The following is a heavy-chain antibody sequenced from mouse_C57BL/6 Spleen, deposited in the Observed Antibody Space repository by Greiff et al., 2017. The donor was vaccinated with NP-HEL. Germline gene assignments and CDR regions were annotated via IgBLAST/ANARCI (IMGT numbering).Heavy chain of an antibody. J-gene: IGHJ4*01. CDR1: GYAFSSSW. D-gene: IGHD1-1*01. Sequence: VQLQQSGPELVKPGASVKISCKASGYAFSSSWMNWVKQRPGKGLEWIGRIYPGDGDTNYNGKFKGKATLTADKSSSTAYMQLSSLTSEDSAVYFCARGTTVVARMDYWGQGTSVTVSS. CDR3: ARGTTVVARMDY. CDR2: IYPGDGDT. V-gene: IGHV1-82*01.